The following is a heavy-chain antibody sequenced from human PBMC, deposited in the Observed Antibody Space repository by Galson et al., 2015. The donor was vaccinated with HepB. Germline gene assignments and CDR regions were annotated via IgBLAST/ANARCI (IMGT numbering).Heavy chain of an antibody. Sequence: SLRLSCAASGFTVSSNYMSWVRQAPGKGLEWVSVIYSGGSTYYANSVKGRFTISRDNSKNTLYLQMNSLRAEDTAVYYCARQQWLEPYFDYWGQGTLVTVSS. CDR1: GFTVSSNY. V-gene: IGHV3-66*04. CDR2: IYSGGST. D-gene: IGHD6-19*01. CDR3: ARQQWLEPYFDY. J-gene: IGHJ4*02.